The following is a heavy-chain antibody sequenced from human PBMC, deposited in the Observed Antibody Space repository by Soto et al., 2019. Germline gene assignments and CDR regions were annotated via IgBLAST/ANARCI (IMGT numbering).Heavy chain of an antibody. D-gene: IGHD6-13*01. Sequence: VGSLRLSCAASGFTFSSYAMSWVRQAPGKGLEWVSAISGSGGSTYYADSVKGRFTISRDNSKNTLYLQMNSLRAEDTAVYYCAKDWVVDPYSSSWYDGWGRGTLVTVS. CDR1: GFTFSSYA. CDR2: ISGSGGST. V-gene: IGHV3-23*01. J-gene: IGHJ5*02. CDR3: AKDWVVDPYSSSWYDG.